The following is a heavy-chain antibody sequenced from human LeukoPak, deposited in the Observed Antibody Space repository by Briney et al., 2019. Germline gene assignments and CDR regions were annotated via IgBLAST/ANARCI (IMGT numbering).Heavy chain of an antibody. CDR2: IGGSGGST. D-gene: IGHD6-13*01. J-gene: IGHJ4*02. CDR3: AKDPSSTLGS. CDR1: GFTFSSYA. V-gene: IGHV3-23*01. Sequence: GGSLRLSCADSGFTFSSYAMSWVRQAPGKRLEWVSAIGGSGGSTYYADSVKGRFTISRDNSKNTLYLQMNSLRAEDTAVYYCAKDPSSTLGSWGQGTLVTVSS.